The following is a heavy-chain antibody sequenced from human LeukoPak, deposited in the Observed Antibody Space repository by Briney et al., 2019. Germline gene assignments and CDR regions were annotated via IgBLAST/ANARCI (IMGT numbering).Heavy chain of an antibody. Sequence: GGSLRLSCAASGFIVTNTFMKWVRQAPGKGLEWVSAISGSGGSTYYADSVKGRFTISRDNSKNTLYLQMNSLRAEDTAVYYCAKDQPYDFWSGFQTNFDYWGQGTLVTVSS. J-gene: IGHJ4*02. D-gene: IGHD3-3*01. CDR3: AKDQPYDFWSGFQTNFDY. V-gene: IGHV3-23*01. CDR1: GFIVTNTF. CDR2: ISGSGGST.